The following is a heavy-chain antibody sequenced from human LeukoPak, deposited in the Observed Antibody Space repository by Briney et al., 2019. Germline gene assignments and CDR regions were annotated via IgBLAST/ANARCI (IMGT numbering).Heavy chain of an antibody. CDR2: IYYIGST. CDR1: GGSISSYY. Sequence: PSETLSLTCTVSGGSISSYYWSWIRQPPGKGLEWIGYIYYIGSTNYNPSLKSRVTISVDTSKNQFSLKLSSVTAADTAVYYCARGIADNWFDPWGQGTLVTVSS. J-gene: IGHJ5*02. CDR3: ARGIADNWFDP. V-gene: IGHV4-59*08. D-gene: IGHD6-13*01.